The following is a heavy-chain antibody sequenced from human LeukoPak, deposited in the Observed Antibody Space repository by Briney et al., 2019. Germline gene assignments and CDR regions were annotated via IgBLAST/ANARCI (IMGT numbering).Heavy chain of an antibody. CDR3: ARESPLAVAEDY. CDR1: GYSFTGYY. CDR2: INPNSGGT. J-gene: IGHJ4*02. V-gene: IGHV1-2*02. Sequence: ASVKVSCKASGYSFTGYYMHWVRQAPGQGLEWMGWINPNSGGTNYAQKFQGRVTMTRDTSISTAYMELSRLRSDDTAVYYCARESPLAVAEDYWGQGTLVTVSS. D-gene: IGHD6-19*01.